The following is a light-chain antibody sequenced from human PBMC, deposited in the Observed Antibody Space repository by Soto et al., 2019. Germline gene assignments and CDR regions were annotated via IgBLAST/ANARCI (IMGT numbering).Light chain of an antibody. Sequence: EIVLTQSPGTLSLSPGERATLSCRASQSVSSSYLGWYQQKPGQAPRLLIYGASSRATGIPDRFSGSGSGTDFTLTISGLEPEDFAVYYCQQYGSAPLTFGGGTKVEIK. CDR3: QQYGSAPLT. CDR1: QSVSSSY. J-gene: IGKJ4*01. V-gene: IGKV3-20*01. CDR2: GAS.